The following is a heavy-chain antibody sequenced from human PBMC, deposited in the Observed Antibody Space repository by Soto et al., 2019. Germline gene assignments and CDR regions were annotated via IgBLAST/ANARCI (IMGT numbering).Heavy chain of an antibody. CDR2: ISSNGFNT. J-gene: IGHJ4*01. Sequence: GSLRLSCTASGLNLDSPYSHGLTWVRQSPGMGPEWVSTISSNGFNTHYAESVQGRFTISKDASRNTVHLHMNSLRADDTATYFCVSWVSAHFDYWGHGTPVTVLL. CDR1: GLNLDSPYSHG. V-gene: IGHV3-23*01. D-gene: IGHD2-8*01. CDR3: VSWVSAHFDY.